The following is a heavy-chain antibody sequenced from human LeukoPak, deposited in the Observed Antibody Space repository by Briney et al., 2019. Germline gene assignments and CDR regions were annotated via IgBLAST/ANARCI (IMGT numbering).Heavy chain of an antibody. J-gene: IGHJ4*02. CDR3: ARVERGGDYFDY. D-gene: IGHD4-17*01. CDR2: ISPGGGST. V-gene: IGHV1-46*01. CDR1: ENTLTSNF. Sequence: ASVKAPAKPFENTLTSNFFHWLRQPPGQELKWMGVISPGGGSTTYAQKFQGRVTLTRDMSTSTDYLELSSLRSEDTAVYYCARVERGGDYFDYWGQGTLVTVSS.